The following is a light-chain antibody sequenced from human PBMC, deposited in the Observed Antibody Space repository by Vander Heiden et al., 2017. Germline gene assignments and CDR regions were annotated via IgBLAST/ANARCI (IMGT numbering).Light chain of an antibody. J-gene: IGLJ2*01. CDR2: DDD. Sequence: NFLLTQPHPVSESPGQTVTISCTGSSSSIASDYVQSCQQHPRSAPPTVIYDDDKRPSGVPDRLSGSINSSTTAAPPTISGLKNEEEADYYCQSSDSSNVVFGGGTKLTVL. V-gene: IGLV6-57*02. CDR1: SSSIASDY. CDR3: QSSDSSNVV.